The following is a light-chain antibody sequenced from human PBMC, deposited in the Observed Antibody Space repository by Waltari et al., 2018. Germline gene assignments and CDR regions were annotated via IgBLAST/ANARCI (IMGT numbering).Light chain of an antibody. CDR1: QSIDSNY. CDR3: QHYTTSLT. J-gene: IGKJ4*01. CDR2: AAS. V-gene: IGKV3-20*01. Sequence: EIVMTQSPATLSLSLGESATLPCRASQSIDSNYVAWYQQKPGQAPRLLIYAASSRATGIPDRFSGSGSGTDFTLTISRLEPEDFAVYYCQHYTTSLTFGGGTKVEIK.